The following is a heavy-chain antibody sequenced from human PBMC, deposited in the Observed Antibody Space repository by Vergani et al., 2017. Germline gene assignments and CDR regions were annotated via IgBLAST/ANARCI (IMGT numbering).Heavy chain of an antibody. V-gene: IGHV4-34*01. CDR3: ARQGLYYDFWSGYRGGWFDP. CDR2: IYYSGST. D-gene: IGHD3-3*01. Sequence: QVQLQQWGAGLLKPSETLSLTCAVYGGSFSGYYWSWIRQPPGKGLEWIGSIYYSGSTYYNPSLKSRVTISVDTSKNQFSLKLSSVTAADTAVYYCARQGLYYDFWSGYRGGWFDPWGQGTLVTVSS. J-gene: IGHJ5*02. CDR1: GGSFSGYY.